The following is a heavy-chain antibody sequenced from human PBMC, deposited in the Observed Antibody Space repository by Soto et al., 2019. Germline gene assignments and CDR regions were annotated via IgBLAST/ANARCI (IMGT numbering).Heavy chain of an antibody. CDR3: ARDGRTTVTTRGGWYFDL. CDR2: ISSLGRDE. D-gene: IGHD4-17*01. V-gene: IGHV3-30*14. CDR1: GFTFSNFA. Sequence: QVQLVESGGGVVQPGRSLRLSCAASGFTFSNFAMHWVRQAPGKGLEWVALISSLGRDEYYADSVKGRFTVSRDSSKNTVDLQRHSLGPNDTAVDYCARDGRTTVTTRGGWYFDLWGRGTLVTVS. J-gene: IGHJ2*01.